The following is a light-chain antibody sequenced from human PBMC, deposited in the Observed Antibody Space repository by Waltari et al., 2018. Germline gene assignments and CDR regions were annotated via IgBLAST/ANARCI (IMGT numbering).Light chain of an antibody. J-gene: IGKJ1*01. CDR1: QRLLYTPNDKNY. CDR2: WAS. CDR3: QQYFDTPRT. V-gene: IGKV4-1*01. Sequence: DIVMTQSPDSLAVSLGEGATITCKSSQRLLYTPNDKNYLGWFQQRPGPPPKLLNYWASTRESGVPDRFSGSGSGSDFTLTITSLQAEDVAVYYCQQYFDTPRTFGQGTKVEIK.